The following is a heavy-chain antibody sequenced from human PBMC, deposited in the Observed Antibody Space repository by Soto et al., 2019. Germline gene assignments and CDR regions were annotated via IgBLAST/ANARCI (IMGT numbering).Heavy chain of an antibody. CDR3: ARKDSGSTGRPDLWYFDL. CDR2: ISGGGDAT. J-gene: IGHJ2*01. Sequence: EVQLLDSGGGLVQPGGSLRLSCAASGFTFSGYALTWVRQAPGKGLEWVSAISGGGDATFYADSVKGRFTISRDNSKNTLYLPMNPLRADDTAVYYCARKDSGSTGRPDLWYFDLWGRGTLVTVSS. CDR1: GFTFSGYA. D-gene: IGHD3-10*01. V-gene: IGHV3-23*01.